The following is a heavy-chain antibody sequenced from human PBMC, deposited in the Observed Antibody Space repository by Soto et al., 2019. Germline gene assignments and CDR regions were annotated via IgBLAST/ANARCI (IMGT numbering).Heavy chain of an antibody. J-gene: IGHJ6*02. CDR1: GFTFRNYA. D-gene: IGHD2-15*01. CDR2: ISHDGSNK. Sequence: VGSLRLSWAASGFTFRNYAMHVVRQAPGKGGECVAVISHDGSNKFYRDYVKGRFTISRDNSKNTLYLQINSLRYEDTAVYYCARGDREDIAVVIGVRPGEYGVDVWGQGTTVTVSS. V-gene: IGHV3-30-3*01. CDR3: ARGDREDIAVVIGVRPGEYGVDV.